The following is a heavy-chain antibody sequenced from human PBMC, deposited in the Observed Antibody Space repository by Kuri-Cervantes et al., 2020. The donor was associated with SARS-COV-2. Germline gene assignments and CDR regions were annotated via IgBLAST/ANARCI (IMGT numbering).Heavy chain of an antibody. V-gene: IGHV3-30*18. J-gene: IGHJ4*02. CDR3: AKDGVGADDF. CDR2: ISYGGKNK. CDR1: GFNFSGTD. D-gene: IGHD4/OR15-4a*01. Sequence: GESLKISCAASGFNFSGTDMHWVRQAPGKGLEWVAFISYGGKNKNCIASGKGRFTISRDNSQNTLSLQLKSLRSEDAAMYYCAKDGVGADDFWGQGTLVTVSS.